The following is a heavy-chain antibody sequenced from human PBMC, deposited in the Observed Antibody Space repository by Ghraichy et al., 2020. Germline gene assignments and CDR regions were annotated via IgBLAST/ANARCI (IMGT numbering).Heavy chain of an antibody. CDR1: GFTFTNTW. J-gene: IGHJ6*04. D-gene: IGHD3-3*01. CDR2: IRSNVDGGTT. CDR3: TTDALNVRYGRTIAGMVIRNDYCYDNGMDD. V-gene: IGHV3-15*01. Sequence: GESLNISCAASGFTFTNTWMSWVRQAPGKGLEWVGRIRSNVDGGTTDYAAPAKGRFTISRDDSHSILYLQMDSLKTEDTAIYYCTTDALNVRYGRTIAGMVIRNDYCYDNGMDDWGKGTTLTVS.